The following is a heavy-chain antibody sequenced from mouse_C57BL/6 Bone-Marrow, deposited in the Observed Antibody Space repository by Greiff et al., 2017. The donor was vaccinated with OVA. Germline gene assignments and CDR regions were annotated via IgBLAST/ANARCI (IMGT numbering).Heavy chain of an antibody. V-gene: IGHV5-12*01. Sequence: EVQLVESGGGLVQPGGSLKLSCAASGFTFSDYYMYWVRQTPEKRLEWVAYISNGGGSTYYPDTVKGRFTISRDNAKNTLYLQMSRLKSEDTAMYYCARHHYYGSSYWGQGTLVTVSA. CDR2: ISNGGGST. D-gene: IGHD1-1*01. J-gene: IGHJ3*01. CDR3: ARHHYYGSSY. CDR1: GFTFSDYY.